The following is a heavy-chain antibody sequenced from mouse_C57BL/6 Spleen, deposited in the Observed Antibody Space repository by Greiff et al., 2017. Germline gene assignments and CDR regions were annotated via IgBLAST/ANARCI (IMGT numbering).Heavy chain of an antibody. Sequence: QVQLKQSGAELVKPGASVKISCKASGYAFSSYWMNWVKQRPGTGLEWIGQIYPGDGDTNYNGKFKGKATLTADKSSSTAYMQLSSLTSEGSAVDFCARKGNGGGAMDYWGQGTSVTVSS. CDR3: ARKGNGGGAMDY. CDR2: IYPGDGDT. V-gene: IGHV1-80*01. J-gene: IGHJ4*01. CDR1: GYAFSSYW. D-gene: IGHD1-1*02.